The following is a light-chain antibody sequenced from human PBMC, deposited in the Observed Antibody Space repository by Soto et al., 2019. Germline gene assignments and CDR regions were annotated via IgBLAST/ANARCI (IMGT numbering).Light chain of an antibody. CDR2: AAS. CDR1: QSVSSRN. Sequence: EIVLTQSPGTVSLSPGERATLSCRASQSVSSRNLAWYRQKPGQAPRLLIYAASSRPGGIPDKFSGSGSGTDFTFTINRLEPEDFAVYYCQQYDRSPYTFGQGTKLEI. V-gene: IGKV3-20*01. J-gene: IGKJ2*01. CDR3: QQYDRSPYT.